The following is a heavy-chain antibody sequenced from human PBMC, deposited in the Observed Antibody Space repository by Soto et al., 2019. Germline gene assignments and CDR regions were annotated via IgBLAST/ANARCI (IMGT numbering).Heavy chain of an antibody. J-gene: IGHJ6*02. Sequence: QVQLVQSGAEVKKPGSSVKVSCKASGGTFSSYTISWVRQAPGQGLEWMGRIIPILGIANYAQKFQGRVTITADKSTSTAYMELSSLISEDTAVYYCARENHRDYYGSGSYSYYYGMDVWGQGTTVTVSS. V-gene: IGHV1-69*08. CDR3: ARENHRDYYGSGSYSYYYGMDV. D-gene: IGHD3-10*01. CDR2: IIPILGIA. CDR1: GGTFSSYT.